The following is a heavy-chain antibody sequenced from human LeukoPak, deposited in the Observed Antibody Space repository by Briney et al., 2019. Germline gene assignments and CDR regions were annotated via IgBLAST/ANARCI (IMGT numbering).Heavy chain of an antibody. CDR3: ARDRVAAAGTNWFDP. CDR2: IKQDGSEK. D-gene: IGHD6-13*01. J-gene: IGHJ5*02. CDR1: GFAFSSYW. V-gene: IGHV3-7*03. Sequence: GGSLRLSCAASGFAFSSYWMSWVRQAPGKGLEWVANIKQDGSEKYYVDSVKGRFTISRDNAKNSLYLQMNSLRAEDTAVYYCARDRVAAAGTNWFDPWGQGTLVTVSS.